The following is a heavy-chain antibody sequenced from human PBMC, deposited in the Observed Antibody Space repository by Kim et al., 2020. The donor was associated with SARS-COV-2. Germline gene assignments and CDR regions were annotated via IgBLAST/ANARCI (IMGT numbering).Heavy chain of an antibody. CDR1: GFTFSNSW. CDR3: ARVGGALIDY. J-gene: IGHJ4*02. D-gene: IGHD2-8*01. Sequence: GGSLRLSCVASGFTFSNSWMNWVRQAPGKGLEWVAIIKRDGTEKYYVDSVKGRFTVSRDNAKDSLYLQMNSLRVEDTAVYYCARVGGALIDYWGQGTLVTVSS. CDR2: IKRDGTEK. V-gene: IGHV3-7*01.